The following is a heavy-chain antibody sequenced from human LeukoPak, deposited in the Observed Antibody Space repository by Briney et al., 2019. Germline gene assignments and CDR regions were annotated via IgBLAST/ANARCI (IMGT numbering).Heavy chain of an antibody. V-gene: IGHV3-23*01. D-gene: IGHD1-26*01. CDR2: ISGSGGST. CDR3: AKVQKYSGSYYYFDY. Sequence: PGGSLRLSCAASGFTFSSYAMSRVRQAPGKGLEWVSAISGSGGSTYYADSVKGRFTISRDNSKNTLYLQMNSLRAEDTAVYYCAKVQKYSGSYYYFDYWGQGTLVTVSS. J-gene: IGHJ4*02. CDR1: GFTFSSYA.